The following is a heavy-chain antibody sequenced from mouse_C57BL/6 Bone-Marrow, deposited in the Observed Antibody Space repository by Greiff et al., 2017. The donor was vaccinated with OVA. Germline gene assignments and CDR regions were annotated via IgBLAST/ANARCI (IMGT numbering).Heavy chain of an antibody. CDR3: ARQGSNHRFDY. Sequence: EVHLVESGGDLVKPGGSLKLSCAASGFTFSSYGMSWVRQTPDKRLEWVATISSGGSYTYYPDSVKGRFTISRDNAKNTLYLQMSSLKSEDTAMYYCARQGSNHRFDYWGQGTTLTVSS. CDR2: ISSGGSYT. CDR1: GFTFSSYG. J-gene: IGHJ2*01. V-gene: IGHV5-6*01. D-gene: IGHD2-5*01.